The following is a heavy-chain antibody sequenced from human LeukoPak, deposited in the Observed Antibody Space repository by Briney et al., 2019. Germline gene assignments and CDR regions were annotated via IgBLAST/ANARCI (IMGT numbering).Heavy chain of an antibody. Sequence: GGSLRLSCAASGFTFDEYGMHWVRQAPGEGLEWVSFISGDGGSTFYADSVRGRFTISRDNSKNSLYLQMNRLRTEDTALYYCAKEQWQAGGFDYWGQGTLVTVSS. J-gene: IGHJ4*02. CDR2: ISGDGGST. D-gene: IGHD6-19*01. CDR3: AKEQWQAGGFDY. CDR1: GFTFDEYG. V-gene: IGHV3-43*02.